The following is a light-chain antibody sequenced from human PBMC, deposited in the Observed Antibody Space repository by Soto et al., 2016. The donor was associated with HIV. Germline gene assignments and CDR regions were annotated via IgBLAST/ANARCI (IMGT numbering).Light chain of an antibody. CDR1: EDISSF. V-gene: IGKV1-9*01. J-gene: IGKJ3*01. CDR3: QQFNMYPFT. Sequence: IQLTQSPSFLSASIGDTVTITCRASEDISSFLAWYQQKPGEAPKLLIYSSGALQIGAPSRFSGAGSGTEFTLTLTNLQADDFATYFCQQFNMYPFTFGPGTTV. CDR2: SSG.